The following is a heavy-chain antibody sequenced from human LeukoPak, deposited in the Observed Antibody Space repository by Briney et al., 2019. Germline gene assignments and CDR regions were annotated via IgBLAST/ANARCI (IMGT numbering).Heavy chain of an antibody. CDR2: IYPGDSDT. D-gene: IGHD3-10*01. V-gene: IGHV5-51*01. CDR1: GYSFTSYW. Sequence: GESLKISCKGSGYSFTSYWIGWVRQMPGKGLEWMGIIYPGDSDTRYSPSFQGQVTISVDKSISTAYLQWSSLTASDTAMYYCARQYYDSGSSSGNRFDPWGQGTLVTVSS. J-gene: IGHJ5*02. CDR3: ARQYYDSGSSSGNRFDP.